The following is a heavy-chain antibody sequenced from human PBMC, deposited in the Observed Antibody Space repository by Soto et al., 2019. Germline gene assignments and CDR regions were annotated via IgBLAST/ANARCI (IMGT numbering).Heavy chain of an antibody. CDR1: GYTFSDYD. D-gene: IGHD3-22*01. J-gene: IGHJ4*02. CDR3: ARGYYDSSGYYPTDY. CDR2: MNANSGNT. V-gene: IGHV1-8*01. Sequence: QVQLVQSGAEVKKPGASVKVSCKASGYTFSDYDIIWVRQATGQGLEWMGWMNANSGNTGYARKFQGRVTMTWDTSISTAYMVLSRMRSDDTAVYFCARGYYDSSGYYPTDYWGQGTLVTVSS.